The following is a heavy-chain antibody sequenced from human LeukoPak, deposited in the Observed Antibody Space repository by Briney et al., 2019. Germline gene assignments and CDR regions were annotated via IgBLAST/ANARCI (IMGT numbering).Heavy chain of an antibody. J-gene: IGHJ1*01. CDR2: IDSSSSII. CDR1: GFTFSSYS. D-gene: IGHD3-9*01. Sequence: GGSLRLSCAASGFTFSSYSMNWVRQAPGKGLEWISYIDSSSSIIYYVDSVRGRFTISRDNAKNSLYLQMNSLRAEDTAVCYCARDGHYDILTGYFQDWGQGTLVTVSS. CDR3: ARDGHYDILTGYFQD. V-gene: IGHV3-48*04.